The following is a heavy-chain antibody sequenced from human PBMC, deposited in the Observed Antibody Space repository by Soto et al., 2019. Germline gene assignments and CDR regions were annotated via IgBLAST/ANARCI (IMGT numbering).Heavy chain of an antibody. CDR3: ARATAPISSGYYGY. D-gene: IGHD3-22*01. CDR2: ISYDGSNK. CDR1: GFTFSSYA. V-gene: IGHV3-30-3*01. Sequence: GGSLRLSCAASGFTFSSYAMHWVRQAPGKGLEWVAVISYDGSNKYYADSVKGRFTISRDNSKNTLYLQMNSLRAEDTAVYYCARATAPISSGYYGYWGQGTLVTGS. J-gene: IGHJ4*02.